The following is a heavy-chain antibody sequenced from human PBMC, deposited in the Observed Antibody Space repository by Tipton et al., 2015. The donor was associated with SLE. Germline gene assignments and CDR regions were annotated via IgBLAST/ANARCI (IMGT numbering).Heavy chain of an antibody. CDR1: GGSFSGYY. CDR3: ARGSSSAFDY. V-gene: IGHV4-34*01. CDR2: INHSGST. Sequence: TLSLTCAVYGGSFSGYYWSWIRQPPGKGLEWIGEINHSGSTNYNPSLKSRVTISVDTSKNQFSLKLSSVTAADTAVYYCARGSSSAFDYWGQGTLVTVSS. J-gene: IGHJ4*02. D-gene: IGHD6-6*01.